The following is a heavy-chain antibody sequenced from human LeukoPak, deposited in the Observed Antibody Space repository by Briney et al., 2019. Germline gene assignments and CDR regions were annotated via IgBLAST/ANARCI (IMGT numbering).Heavy chain of an antibody. CDR2: ISGSGGST. CDR3: AKAERNSGYDGDAFDI. J-gene: IGHJ3*02. Sequence: GGSLRLSCAASGFTFSSYAMSWVRQAPGKGLEWVSAISGSGGSTYYADSVKGRFTISGDNSKNTLYLQMNSLRAEDTAVYYCAKAERNSGYDGDAFDIWGQGTMVTVSS. D-gene: IGHD5-12*01. V-gene: IGHV3-23*01. CDR1: GFTFSSYA.